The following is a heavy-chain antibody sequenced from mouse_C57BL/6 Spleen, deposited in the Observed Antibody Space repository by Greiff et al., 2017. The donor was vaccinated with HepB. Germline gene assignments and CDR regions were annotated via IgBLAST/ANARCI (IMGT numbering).Heavy chain of an antibody. CDR1: GYTFTNYW. CDR3: ARRGYTSYYFDY. Sequence: VQLQQSGAELVRPGPSVKMSCKASGYTFTNYWIGWAKQRPGHGLEWIGDIYPGGGYTNYNEKFKGKATLTADKSSSTAYMQFSSLTSEDSAIYYCARRGYTSYYFDYWGQGTTLTVSS. CDR2: IYPGGGYT. D-gene: IGHD3-2*02. J-gene: IGHJ2*01. V-gene: IGHV1-63*01.